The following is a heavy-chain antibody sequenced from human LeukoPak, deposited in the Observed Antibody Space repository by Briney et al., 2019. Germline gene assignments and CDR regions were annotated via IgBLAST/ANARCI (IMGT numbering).Heavy chain of an antibody. V-gene: IGHV1-69*05. CDR1: GGTFSSYA. Sequence: GASVKVSCKASGGTFSSYAISWVRQAPGQGLEWMGGIIPIFGTANYAQKFQGRVTITTDESTSTAYMELSSLRSEDTAVYYCASSRKSSSPFDYWGQGTLVTVSS. J-gene: IGHJ4*02. D-gene: IGHD6-13*01. CDR3: ASSRKSSSPFDY. CDR2: IIPIFGTA.